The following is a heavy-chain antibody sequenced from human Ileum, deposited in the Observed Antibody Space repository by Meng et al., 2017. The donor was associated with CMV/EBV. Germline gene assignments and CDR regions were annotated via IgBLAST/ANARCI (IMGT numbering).Heavy chain of an antibody. V-gene: IGHV1-18*01. Sequence: ASAKVSCKASGYTFTSYDINWVRQAPGQGLEWMGWISAYNGHTNYAQKYQGRVTMTTDTSTSTAFMELMGLRSDDTAVYYCGRGGILVVPSVVSPIYYYYGMDVWGQGTTVTVSS. CDR3: GRGGILVVPSVVSPIYYYYGMDV. J-gene: IGHJ6*02. CDR1: GYTFTSYD. D-gene: IGHD2-2*01. CDR2: ISAYNGHT.